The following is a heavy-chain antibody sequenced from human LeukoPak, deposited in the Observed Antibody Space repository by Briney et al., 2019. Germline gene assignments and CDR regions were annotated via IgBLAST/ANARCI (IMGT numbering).Heavy chain of an antibody. J-gene: IGHJ3*02. D-gene: IGHD6-25*01. Sequence: SETLSLTCAVYGGSFSGYYWSWIRQPPGKGLEWIGEINHSGSTNYNPSLRSRVTISVDTSKNQFSLKLSSVTAADTAVYYCARRLDAFDIWGQGTMVTVSS. CDR1: GGSFSGYY. CDR2: INHSGST. V-gene: IGHV4-34*01. CDR3: ARRLDAFDI.